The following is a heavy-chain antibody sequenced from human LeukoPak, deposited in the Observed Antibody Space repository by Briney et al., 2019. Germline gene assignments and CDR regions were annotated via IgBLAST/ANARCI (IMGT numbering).Heavy chain of an antibody. CDR2: IYYSGST. V-gene: IGHV4-59*08. CDR1: GGSISSYY. Sequence: PSETQSLTCTVSGGSISSYYWSWIRQPPGKGLEWIGYIYYSGSTNYNPSLRSRVTISVDTSKNQFSLKLSSVTAADTAVYYCARHFAFSYYYMDVWGKGTTVTVSS. CDR3: ARHFAFSYYYMDV. J-gene: IGHJ6*03.